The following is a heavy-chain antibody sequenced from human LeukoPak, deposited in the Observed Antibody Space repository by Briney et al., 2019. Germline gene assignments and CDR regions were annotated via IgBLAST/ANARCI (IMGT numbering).Heavy chain of an antibody. CDR1: GFTFSSYW. D-gene: IGHD4-23*01. CDR2: IASDGSST. J-gene: IGHJ4*02. Sequence: GGSLRLSRAASGFTFSSYWMNWVRQAPGKGLVWVSRIASDGSSTTYADSVKGRFSISRDNAKNTLYLQMNSLRVEDTAVYYCARGRPHGNDYWGQGTLVTVSS. CDR3: ARGRPHGNDY. V-gene: IGHV3-74*01.